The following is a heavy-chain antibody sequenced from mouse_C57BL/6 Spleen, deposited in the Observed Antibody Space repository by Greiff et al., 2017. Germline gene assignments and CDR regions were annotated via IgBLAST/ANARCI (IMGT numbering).Heavy chain of an antibody. Sequence: EVKLMESGEGLVKPGGSLKLSCAASGFTFSSYAMSWVRQTPEKRLEWVAYISSGGDYIYYADTVKGRFTISRDNARNTLYLQMSSLKSEDTAMYYCTREGITLDYWGQGTTLTVSS. D-gene: IGHD2-4*01. CDR3: TREGITLDY. V-gene: IGHV5-9-1*02. CDR1: GFTFSSYA. J-gene: IGHJ2*01. CDR2: ISSGGDYI.